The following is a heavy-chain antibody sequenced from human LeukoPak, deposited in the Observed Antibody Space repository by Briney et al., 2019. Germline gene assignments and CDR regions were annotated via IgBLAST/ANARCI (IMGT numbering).Heavy chain of an antibody. CDR3: AKGPDYYDSSGYYAC. CDR1: GFPFSSYA. CDR2: ISDSGGST. J-gene: IGHJ4*02. D-gene: IGHD3-22*01. V-gene: IGHV3-64*04. Sequence: GGSLRLSCSASGFPFSSYAMHWVRQAPGKGLEYVSAISDSGGSTYYADSVKGRFTISRDNSKNTLYLQMNSLRAEDTAVYYCAKGPDYYDSSGYYACWGQGTLVTVSS.